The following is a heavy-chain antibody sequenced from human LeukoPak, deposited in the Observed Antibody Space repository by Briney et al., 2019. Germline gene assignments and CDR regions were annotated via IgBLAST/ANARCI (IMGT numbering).Heavy chain of an antibody. CDR1: GFTFSSYS. V-gene: IGHV3-74*01. Sequence: PGGSLRLSCAASGFTFSSYSMHWVRQVPGKGLVWVSRINNLGTSTNYADSVRGRFTISRDDAKNTLYLQMNSLRAEDTAVYYCARAGGAYSFDYWGRGTLVTVSS. J-gene: IGHJ4*02. CDR3: ARAGGAYSFDY. D-gene: IGHD3-10*01. CDR2: INNLGTST.